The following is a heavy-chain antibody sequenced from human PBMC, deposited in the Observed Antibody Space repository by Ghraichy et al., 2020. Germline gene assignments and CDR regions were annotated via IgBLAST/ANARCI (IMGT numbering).Heavy chain of an antibody. D-gene: IGHD2-2*01. Sequence: GGSLRLSCAASGFTFSSYAMHWVRQAPGKGLEWVAVISYDGNNKYYADSVKGRFSISRDNSKNTLYLQMKSLRAEDTAVYYCARAMVVVVPAAIWGQGTMVTVSS. CDR3: ARAMVVVVPAAI. J-gene: IGHJ3*02. CDR1: GFTFSSYA. CDR2: ISYDGNNK. V-gene: IGHV3-30-3*01.